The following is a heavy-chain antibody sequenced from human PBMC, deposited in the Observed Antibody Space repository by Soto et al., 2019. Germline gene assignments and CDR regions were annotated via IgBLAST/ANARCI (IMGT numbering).Heavy chain of an antibody. D-gene: IGHD3-10*01. V-gene: IGHV4-4*02. CDR2: VSLGGRN. J-gene: IGHJ4*02. CDR3: ARGFQYWLPTFD. Sequence: QVQLQESGPGLVRPSGTLSLTCSVSGASVVNGNWWSWVRQSPGKGLEWIGEVSLGGRNHYNPSLQSRVTISLDESKNQFSLILTSVTVADAAIYYCARGFQYWLPTFDWGRGTVVTVS. CDR1: GASVVNGNW.